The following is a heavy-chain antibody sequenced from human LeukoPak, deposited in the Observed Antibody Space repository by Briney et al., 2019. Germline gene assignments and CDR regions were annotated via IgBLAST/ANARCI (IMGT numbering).Heavy chain of an antibody. D-gene: IGHD5-18*01. V-gene: IGHV3-23*01. CDR3: ANTFVPDTAMPGVWFDP. J-gene: IGHJ5*02. CDR1: GLTFNNYA. Sequence: PGGSLRLSCAVSGLTFNNYAMSWVRQAPGKGLEWVSGISGRGASKYYADSVKGRFTISRDNSKNTLYLQMNSLRAEDTAVYYCANTFVPDTAMPGVWFDPWGQGTLVTVSS. CDR2: ISGRGASK.